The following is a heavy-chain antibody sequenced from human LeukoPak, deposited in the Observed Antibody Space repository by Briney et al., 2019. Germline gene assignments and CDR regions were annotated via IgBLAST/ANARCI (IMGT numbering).Heavy chain of an antibody. Sequence: GGSLRLSCAASGFTFNNYAMSWVRQAPGKGLEWVSTISGRTGTTHYADSVKGRFTISRDNSKNTLYLQMNSLRAEDTAVYYCLTVRKYLRVGLNSNFDYWGQGALVTVSS. CDR2: ISGRTGTT. V-gene: IGHV3-23*01. CDR3: LTVRKYLRVGLNSNFDY. D-gene: IGHD1-20*01. J-gene: IGHJ4*02. CDR1: GFTFNNYA.